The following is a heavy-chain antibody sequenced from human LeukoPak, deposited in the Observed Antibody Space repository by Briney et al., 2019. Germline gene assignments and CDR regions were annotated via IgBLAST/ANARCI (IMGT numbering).Heavy chain of an antibody. Sequence: SETLSLTCAVYGGSFSGYYWSWIRQPPGKGLEWIGEINHSRSTNYNPSLKSRVTISVDTSKNQFSLKLSSVAAADTAVYYCARAGYYDSSGLDYWGQGTLVTVSS. CDR1: GGSFSGYY. CDR2: INHSRST. CDR3: ARAGYYDSSGLDY. J-gene: IGHJ4*02. D-gene: IGHD3-22*01. V-gene: IGHV4-34*01.